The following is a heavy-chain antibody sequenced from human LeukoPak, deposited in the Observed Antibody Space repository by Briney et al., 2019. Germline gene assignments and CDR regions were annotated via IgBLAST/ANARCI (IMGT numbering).Heavy chain of an antibody. CDR3: ARDRGYSYGPFDY. J-gene: IGHJ4*02. Sequence: PGGSLRLSCAASGFTFSSYAMHWVRQAPGKGLEWVAVISYDGSNKYYADSVKGLFTISRDKSKNTLYLQMNSRSAEDTAVYYCARDRGYSYGPFDYWGQGTLVTVSS. D-gene: IGHD5-18*01. CDR2: ISYDGSNK. V-gene: IGHV3-30*04. CDR1: GFTFSSYA.